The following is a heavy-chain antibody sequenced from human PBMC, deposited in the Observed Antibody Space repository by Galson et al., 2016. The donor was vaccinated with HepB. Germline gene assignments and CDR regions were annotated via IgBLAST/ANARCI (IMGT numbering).Heavy chain of an antibody. D-gene: IGHD6-19*01. V-gene: IGHV3-23*01. CDR3: ARFTQEWLDRVYYFDY. CDR2: ISGDGGST. Sequence: SLRLSCAASGFTFGRYAMSWVRQAPGKGLEWVSAISGDGGSTYYAGSVQGRFTSSRDRSTNMMYLQMNSLRTDDTAVYYCARFTQEWLDRVYYFDYWGQGTLVTVSS. J-gene: IGHJ4*02. CDR1: GFTFGRYA.